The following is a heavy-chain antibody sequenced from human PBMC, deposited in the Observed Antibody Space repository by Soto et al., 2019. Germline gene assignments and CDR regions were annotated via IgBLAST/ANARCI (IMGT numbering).Heavy chain of an antibody. CDR1: GFTVSSNY. D-gene: IGHD5-18*01. CDR2: IYSGGST. Sequence: GGSLRLSCAASGFTVSSNYMSWVRQAPGKGLEWVSVIYSGGSTYYADSVKGRFTISRDNSKNTLYLQMNSLRAEDTAVYYCASPGGYSYGYFPLGYYGMDVWGQGTTVTVSS. J-gene: IGHJ6*02. V-gene: IGHV3-53*01. CDR3: ASPGGYSYGYFPLGYYGMDV.